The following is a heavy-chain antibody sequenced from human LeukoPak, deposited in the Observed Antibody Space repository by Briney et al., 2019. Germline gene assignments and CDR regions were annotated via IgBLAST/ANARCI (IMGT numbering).Heavy chain of an antibody. D-gene: IGHD3-3*01. J-gene: IGHJ4*02. CDR3: AKSTSITIFGVGMGYFDY. Sequence: PGGSLRLSCAASGFTFDDYAMHWVRQGPGKGLEWVSGISWNSGSIDYVDSVRGRFTISRDNAKNFLYLQMNSLRAEDMALYYCAKSTSITIFGVGMGYFDYWGQGTLVTVSS. V-gene: IGHV3-9*03. CDR2: ISWNSGSI. CDR1: GFTFDDYA.